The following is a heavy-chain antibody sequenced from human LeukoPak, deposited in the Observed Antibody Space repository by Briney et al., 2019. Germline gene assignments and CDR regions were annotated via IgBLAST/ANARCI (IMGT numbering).Heavy chain of an antibody. J-gene: IGHJ5*02. CDR2: VYHTGAT. D-gene: IGHD3-9*01. CDR3: ARDLGLTISANWFDP. Sequence: SETLFLTCGVSGYSISSGYFWVWIRQPPGKGLEWIGSVYHTGATYYNPSLRSPVTISVDTSKNQFSLELNSVTAADTAVYYCARDLGLTISANWFDPWGQGTLVTVSS. CDR1: GYSISSGYF. V-gene: IGHV4-38-2*02.